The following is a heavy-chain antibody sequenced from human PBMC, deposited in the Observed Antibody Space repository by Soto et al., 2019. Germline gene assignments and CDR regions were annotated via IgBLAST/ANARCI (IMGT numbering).Heavy chain of an antibody. D-gene: IGHD3-10*01. CDR1: GGSFSGYY. V-gene: IGHV4-34*01. CDR2: INHSGST. CDR3: ARGRAPPNMVRGVRLTFRFDP. J-gene: IGHJ5*02. Sequence: QVQLQQWGAGLLKPSETLSLTCAVYGGSFSGYYWSWIRQPPGKGLEWIGEINHSGSTNYNPSLKSRVTISVDTSKNQFSLKLSSVTAADTAVYYCARGRAPPNMVRGVRLTFRFDPWGQGTLVTVSS.